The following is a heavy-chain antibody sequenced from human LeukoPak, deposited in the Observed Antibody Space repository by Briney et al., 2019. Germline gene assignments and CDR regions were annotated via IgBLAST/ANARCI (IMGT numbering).Heavy chain of an antibody. J-gene: IGHJ4*02. D-gene: IGHD5-24*01. Sequence: GGSLRLSCAASGFTFSSYSMNWVRQAPGKGLEWVSSISSSSSYIYYADSVKGRFTISRDNAKNSLYLQMNSLRAEDTAVYYCARDPMATIGDYSDYWGQGTLVTVSS. CDR1: GFTFSSYS. CDR2: ISSSSSYI. CDR3: ARDPMATIGDYSDY. V-gene: IGHV3-21*01.